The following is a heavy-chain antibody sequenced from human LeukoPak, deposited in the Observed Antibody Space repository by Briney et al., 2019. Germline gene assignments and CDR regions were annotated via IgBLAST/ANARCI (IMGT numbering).Heavy chain of an antibody. CDR1: GGSISSYY. J-gene: IGHJ3*02. D-gene: IGHD3-22*01. V-gene: IGHV4-59*01. Sequence: ASETLSLTCTVSGGSISSYYWSWIRQPPGKGLEWIGYIYYSGSTNYNPSLKSRVTISVDTSKNQFSLKLSSVTAADTAVYYCARAHYYDSSGYSRPRIFDIWGQGTMVTVSS. CDR3: ARAHYYDSSGYSRPRIFDI. CDR2: IYYSGST.